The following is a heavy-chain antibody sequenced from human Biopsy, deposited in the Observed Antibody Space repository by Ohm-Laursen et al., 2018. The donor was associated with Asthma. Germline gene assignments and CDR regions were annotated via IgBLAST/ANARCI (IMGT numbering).Heavy chain of an antibody. CDR3: ARGTIVAGIDY. CDR2: IFYSGAT. J-gene: IGHJ4*02. CDR1: GGSVSSDKYY. V-gene: IGHV4-61*01. D-gene: IGHD5-12*01. Sequence: SETLSLTCTVSGGSVSSDKYYWSWIRQPPGKGLEWIAYIFYSGATNYNPALKSRVAQSIDTSKSQFSLRLNSPSAADTAVYYCARGTIVAGIDYWGRGTLVTVSS.